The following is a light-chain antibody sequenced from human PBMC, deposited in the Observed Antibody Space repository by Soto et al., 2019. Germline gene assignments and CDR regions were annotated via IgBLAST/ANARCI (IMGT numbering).Light chain of an antibody. CDR2: AAS. Sequence: DIQLTQSPSFLSASVGDRVTITCRASQGISSYLAWYQQKPGKAPKLLIYAASTLQSGVPSRFSGSGSGTEFTLTISSLQPEDSATYYCQQLNTYPRTFGPGTKVDMK. CDR1: QGISSY. J-gene: IGKJ3*01. V-gene: IGKV1-9*01. CDR3: QQLNTYPRT.